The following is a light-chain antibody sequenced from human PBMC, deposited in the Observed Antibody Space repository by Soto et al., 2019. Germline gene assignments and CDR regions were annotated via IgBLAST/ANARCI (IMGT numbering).Light chain of an antibody. CDR1: SGHSSYA. V-gene: IGLV4-69*01. J-gene: IGLJ2*01. CDR2: LNSDGSH. Sequence: VLTQSPSASASLGASVKLTCTLSSGHSSYAIAWHQQQPEKGPRYLMNLNSDGSHSKGDGIPDRFSGSSSGAERYLTISSLQSEDEADYYCKTWGTGIVVFGGGTKLTVL. CDR3: KTWGTGIVV.